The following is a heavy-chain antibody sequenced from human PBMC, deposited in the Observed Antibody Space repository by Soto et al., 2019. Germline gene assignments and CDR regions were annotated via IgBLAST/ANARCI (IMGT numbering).Heavy chain of an antibody. Sequence: GGSLRLSCAASGFTFSSYAMSWVRQAPGKGLEWVSAISGSGGSTYYADSVKGRFTISRDNSKNTLYLQMNSLRAEDTAVYYCAKEHPGYYDSSGYYYYFDYWGQGTLVTVSS. J-gene: IGHJ4*02. CDR2: ISGSGGST. D-gene: IGHD3-22*01. CDR3: AKEHPGYYDSSGYYYYFDY. CDR1: GFTFSSYA. V-gene: IGHV3-23*01.